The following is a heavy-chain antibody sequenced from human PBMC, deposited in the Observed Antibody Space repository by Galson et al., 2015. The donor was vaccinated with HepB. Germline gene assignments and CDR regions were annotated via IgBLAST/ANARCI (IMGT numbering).Heavy chain of an antibody. J-gene: IGHJ4*02. CDR3: ARSRDGYNWGFDY. V-gene: IGHV1-69*02. CDR1: GGTFSSYT. CDR2: IIPILGIA. Sequence: SVKVSCKASGGTFSSYTISWVRQAPGQGLEWMGRIIPILGIANYAQKFQGRVTITADKSTSTAYMELSSLRSEDTAVYYCARSRDGYNWGFDYWGQGTLVTVSS. D-gene: IGHD5-24*01.